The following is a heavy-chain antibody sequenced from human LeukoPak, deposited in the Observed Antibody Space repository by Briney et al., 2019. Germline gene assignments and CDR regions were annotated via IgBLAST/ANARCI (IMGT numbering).Heavy chain of an antibody. CDR1: GFTFSSYW. V-gene: IGHV3-74*01. CDR3: ATSTYCSGGSCYSRTFQY. D-gene: IGHD2-15*01. J-gene: IGHJ4*02. CDR2: INSDETST. Sequence: GGSLRLSCAASGFTFSSYWMHWVRQAPGKGLVWVSRINSDETSTSYADSVKGRFTISRDNAQKTLYLQMNSLRAEDTAAYYCATSTYCSGGSCYSRTFQYWGQGTLVTVSS.